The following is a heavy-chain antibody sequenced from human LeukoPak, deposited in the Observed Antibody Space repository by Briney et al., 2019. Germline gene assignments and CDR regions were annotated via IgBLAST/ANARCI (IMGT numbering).Heavy chain of an antibody. CDR2: IRYDGSNK. D-gene: IGHD3-9*01. CDR3: AKRPDVLRYFDWLLYTLNFDY. Sequence: PGGSLRLSCAASGFTFSSYGMQRVRQAPGKGLEWVAFIRYDGSNKYYADSVKGRFTISRDNSKNTLYLQMNSLRAEDTAVYYCAKRPDVLRYFDWLLYTLNFDYWGQGTLVTVSS. J-gene: IGHJ4*02. V-gene: IGHV3-30*02. CDR1: GFTFSSYG.